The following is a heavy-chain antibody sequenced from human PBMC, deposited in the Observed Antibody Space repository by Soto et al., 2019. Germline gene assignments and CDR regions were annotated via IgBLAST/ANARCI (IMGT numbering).Heavy chain of an antibody. D-gene: IGHD3-22*01. Sequence: QLQLQESGSGLVKPSQTLSLTCAVSGGSISSGGYSWSWIRQPPGKGREWIGYIYHSGSTYYNPSLKSRVTISVDRSKNQFSLKLSSVTAADTAVYYCTRVRDSSGYVDAFDIWGQGTMVTVSS. J-gene: IGHJ3*02. V-gene: IGHV4-30-2*01. CDR1: GGSISSGGYS. CDR2: IYHSGST. CDR3: TRVRDSSGYVDAFDI.